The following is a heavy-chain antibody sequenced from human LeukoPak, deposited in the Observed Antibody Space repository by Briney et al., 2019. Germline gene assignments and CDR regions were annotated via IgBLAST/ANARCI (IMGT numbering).Heavy chain of an antibody. CDR1: GYTFTGYY. Sequence: GASVKVSCRASGYTFTGYYIHWVRQAPGQGLEWMGIINPSGGSTSYAQKFQGRVTMTRDTSTSTVYMELSSLRSEDTAVYYCARDMYCSSTSCYDVNDYWGQGTLVTVSS. D-gene: IGHD2-2*01. CDR3: ARDMYCSSTSCYDVNDY. J-gene: IGHJ4*02. CDR2: INPSGGST. V-gene: IGHV1-46*01.